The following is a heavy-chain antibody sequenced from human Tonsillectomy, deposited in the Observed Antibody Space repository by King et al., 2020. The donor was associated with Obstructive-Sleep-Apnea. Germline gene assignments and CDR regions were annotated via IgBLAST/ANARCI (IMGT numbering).Heavy chain of an antibody. V-gene: IGHV5-51*01. CDR3: ASVKSSGWDLDY. CDR1: GYTFSSYW. D-gene: IGHD6-19*01. CDR2: IYPGDSDT. J-gene: IGHJ4*02. Sequence: QLVQSGAEVKKPGESLKISCKGSGYTFSSYWIAWVRQMPGKGLEWVGVIYPGDSDTRYSPSFQGQVTFSADKSISTAYLQWSSLKASDTAMYYCASVKSSGWDLDYWGQGTLVTVSS.